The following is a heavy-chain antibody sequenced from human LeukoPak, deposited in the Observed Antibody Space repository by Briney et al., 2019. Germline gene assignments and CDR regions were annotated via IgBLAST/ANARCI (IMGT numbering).Heavy chain of an antibody. J-gene: IGHJ6*02. CDR2: ISSSSSYI. D-gene: IGHD6-19*01. Sequence: PGGSLRLSCAAFGFTFSSYSMNWVRQAPGKGLEWVSSISSSSSYIYYADSVKGRFTISRDNAKNSLYLQMNSLRAEDTAVYYCARDLGSGWHENYYYGMDVWGQGTTVTVSS. V-gene: IGHV3-21*01. CDR3: ARDLGSGWHENYYYGMDV. CDR1: GFTFSSYS.